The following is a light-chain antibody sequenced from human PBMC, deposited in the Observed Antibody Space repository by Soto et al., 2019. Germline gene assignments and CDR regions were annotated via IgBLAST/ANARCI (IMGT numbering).Light chain of an antibody. CDR2: EFS. CDR3: CSYEGDNIFYV. V-gene: IGLV2-23*02. Sequence: QSALTQPASVSGSPGQSTTFSCTGTSSDVGRYNLFSWYQQHPGKAPKLIIYEFSKRRSGGSNRFSGSKSGNTASLTISGLRAEDAADYNCCSYEGDNIFYVFXSGTKVPVL. CDR1: SSDVGRYNL. J-gene: IGLJ1*01.